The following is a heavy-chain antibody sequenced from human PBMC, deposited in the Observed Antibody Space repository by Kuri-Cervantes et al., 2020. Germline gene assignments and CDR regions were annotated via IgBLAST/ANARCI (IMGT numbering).Heavy chain of an antibody. V-gene: IGHV3-30-3*01. J-gene: IGHJ4*02. CDR1: GFTFTNYA. CDR2: ISYGGSNT. Sequence: GESLKISCAASGFTFTNYAIHWVRQAPGKGLKWVAVISYGGSNTYYADSVKGRFTISRDNSKNTLYLQMNSLRAEDTAVYYCARDGATYSSSGYFGVYWGQGTLVTVSS. D-gene: IGHD6-13*01. CDR3: ARDGATYSSSGYFGVY.